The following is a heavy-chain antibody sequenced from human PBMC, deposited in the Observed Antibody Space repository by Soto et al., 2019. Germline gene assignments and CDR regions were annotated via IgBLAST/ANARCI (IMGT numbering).Heavy chain of an antibody. V-gene: IGHV4-61*01. J-gene: IGHJ4*02. CDR2: IYSSGST. D-gene: IGHD5-12*01. Sequence: SETLSLTCTVSGGSVSSGSYSWSWIRQPPGKGLEWIGYIYSSGSTTYNPSLRSRVTISVDTSKNQFSLKLSSVTAADTAVYYCARGRGATTIDYWGQGTLVTVSS. CDR1: GGSVSSGSYS. CDR3: ARGRGATTIDY.